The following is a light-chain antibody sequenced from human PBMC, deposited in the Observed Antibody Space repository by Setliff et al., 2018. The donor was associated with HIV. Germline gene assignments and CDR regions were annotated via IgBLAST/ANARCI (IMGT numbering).Light chain of an antibody. CDR3: CSYAGRYTFV. V-gene: IGLV2-11*01. CDR2: DVS. CDR1: SSDVGAHNS. Sequence: HSALTQPASVSGSPGQSIAISCTGTSSDVGAHNSVSWYQQHPGKAPKLILYDVSKRPSGVPARFSGFQSGNTASLIISGLQPEDEADYYCCSYAGRYTFVFGSGTKVTVL. J-gene: IGLJ1*01.